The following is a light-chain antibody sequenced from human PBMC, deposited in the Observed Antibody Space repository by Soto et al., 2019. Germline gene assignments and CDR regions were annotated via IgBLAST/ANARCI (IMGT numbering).Light chain of an antibody. CDR1: SSDVGNYDY. Sequence: QSALTQPRSVSGSPGQSVTLSCTGTSSDVGNYDYVSWYQQHPGMAPKLIIYDVSNRPSGVSDRFSASKSGNTASLTISGLQAEDEADYYCSSYTTSSTHVVFGGGTKLTVL. J-gene: IGLJ2*01. CDR3: SSYTTSSTHVV. V-gene: IGLV2-14*03. CDR2: DVS.